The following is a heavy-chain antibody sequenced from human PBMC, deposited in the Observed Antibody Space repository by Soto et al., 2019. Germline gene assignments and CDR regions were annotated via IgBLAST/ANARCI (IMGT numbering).Heavy chain of an antibody. J-gene: IGHJ4*02. V-gene: IGHV1-18*04. CDR1: GYMFTTYG. CDR2: ISAYNGNK. Sequence: QVQLVQSGGEVKKPGASVEVSCRTSGYMFTTYGMSWVRQAPGQGLEWMAWISAYNGNKKYAQKFQGRVTMPTDTSTSTVSMDLRNLTSDDTGTYFCARTGGGMAARPLEYWGQGTLVTVSS. CDR3: ARTGGGMAARPLEY. D-gene: IGHD6-6*01.